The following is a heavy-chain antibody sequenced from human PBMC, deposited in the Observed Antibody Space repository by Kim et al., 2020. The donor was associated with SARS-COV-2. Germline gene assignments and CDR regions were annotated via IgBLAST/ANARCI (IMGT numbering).Heavy chain of an antibody. J-gene: IGHJ6*02. D-gene: IGHD5-12*01. V-gene: IGHV1-24*01. CDR2: FDPEDGET. CDR3: ATDRGRFYGWLRFLPPPYYGMDV. Sequence: ASVKVSCKVSGYTLTELSMHWVRQAPGKGLEWMGGFDPEDGETIYAQKFQGRVTMTEDTSTDTAYMELSSLRSEDTAVYYCATDRGRFYGWLRFLPPPYYGMDVWGQGTTVTVSS. CDR1: GYTLTELS.